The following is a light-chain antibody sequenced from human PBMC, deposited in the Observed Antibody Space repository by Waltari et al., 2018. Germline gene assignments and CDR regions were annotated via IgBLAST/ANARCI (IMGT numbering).Light chain of an antibody. J-gene: IGKJ1*01. CDR3: QQYDTTRT. V-gene: IGKV3-20*01. CDR2: GAT. CDR1: QSVTTNQ. Sequence: EVVLTQSPGTLSLSPGERATLSCRASQSVTTNQLAWYQQKPGQAPRLLIYGATSRATGIPDRVSGSGSGTDFTLTISRLEPEDCAVYYCQQYDTTRTFGPGT.